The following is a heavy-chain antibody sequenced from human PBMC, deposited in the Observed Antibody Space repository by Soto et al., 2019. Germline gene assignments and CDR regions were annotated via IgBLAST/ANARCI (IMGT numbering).Heavy chain of an antibody. CDR1: GFSLSSKGMR. CDR3: ARSPGGFTVATYFFDY. CDR2: IDWDDDK. D-gene: IGHD3-16*01. V-gene: IGHV2-70*04. J-gene: IGHJ4*02. Sequence: SGPMLVNPTQTLTLTCTFSGFSLSSKGMRVSWIRQPPGKALEWLARIDWDDDKFYSPSLRTRLAISKGTSKNQVVLTMTNVDPMDTATYYCARSPGGFTVATYFFDYWGQGTLVTVSS.